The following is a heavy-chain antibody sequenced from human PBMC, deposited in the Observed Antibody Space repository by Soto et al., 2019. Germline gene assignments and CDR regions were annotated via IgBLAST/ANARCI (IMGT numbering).Heavy chain of an antibody. D-gene: IGHD2-21*02. V-gene: IGHV1-46*01. J-gene: IGHJ4*02. CDR2: VNPSGGHT. CDR3: ARGGHVVVVTADLDY. Sequence: QVQLVQSGAEVKKPGASVKVSCKASGDTFTGYYIHWVRHAPGQVLEWMGTVNPSGGHTTYAQHFLGRMTMTRDTSTSTLYMELTSLTSEDTAVYDCARGGHVVVVTADLDYWGQGTLVTVSS. CDR1: GDTFTGYY.